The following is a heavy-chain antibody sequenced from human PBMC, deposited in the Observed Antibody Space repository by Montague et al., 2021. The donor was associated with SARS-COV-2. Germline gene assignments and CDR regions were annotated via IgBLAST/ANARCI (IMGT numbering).Heavy chain of an antibody. D-gene: IGHD2-2*01. Sequence: SETLSLTCSVSGGSISNYFWSWIRQTPGKGLEWIGYIYNGGSIDYNPSLKSRVTISVDTSKNQFSVKLSSVTAADTAVYYCARTSGGAYYYPMDVWGQGITVTVPS. CDR1: GGSISNYF. CDR3: ARTSGGAYYYPMDV. V-gene: IGHV4-59*01. J-gene: IGHJ6*02. CDR2: IYNGGSI.